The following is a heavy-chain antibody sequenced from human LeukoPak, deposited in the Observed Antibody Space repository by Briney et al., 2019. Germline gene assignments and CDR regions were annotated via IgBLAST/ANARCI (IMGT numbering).Heavy chain of an antibody. CDR1: GFTFSSYW. Sequence: PGGSLRLSCAASGFTFSSYWMSWVRQAPGKGLEWVANIKQDGSEKYYVDSVKGRFTISRDNAKNSLYRQMNSLRAEDTAVYYCARDLTHSDFDYWGQGTLVTVSS. J-gene: IGHJ4*02. CDR2: IKQDGSEK. CDR3: ARDLTHSDFDY. V-gene: IGHV3-7*01. D-gene: IGHD6-13*01.